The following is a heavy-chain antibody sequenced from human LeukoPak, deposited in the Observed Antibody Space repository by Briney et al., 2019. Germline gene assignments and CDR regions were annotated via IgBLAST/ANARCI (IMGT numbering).Heavy chain of an antibody. J-gene: IGHJ3*02. V-gene: IGHV4-34*01. CDR1: GGSFSGYY. D-gene: IGHD5-24*01. CDR2: INHSGST. Sequence: SETLSLTCAVYGGSFSGYYWSWIRQPPGKGMEWIGEINHSGSTNYNPSLKSRVTISVDTSKNQFSPKLSSVTAADTAVYYCARGRRDGYNLVRAFDIWGQGTTVTVSS. CDR3: ARGRRDGYNLVRAFDI.